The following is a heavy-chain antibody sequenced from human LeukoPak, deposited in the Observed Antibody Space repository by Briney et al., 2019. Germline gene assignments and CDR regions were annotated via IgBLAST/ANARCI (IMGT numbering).Heavy chain of an antibody. Sequence: PGGSLRLSCAASGFTFSSYAMHWVRQVPGKGLEWVAVLSYDGSNKYYADSVKGRFTISRDNSKNTLYLQMNSLRAEDTAVYYCARSRAAAARIYYYGMDVWGQGTTVTVSS. D-gene: IGHD6-13*01. J-gene: IGHJ6*02. CDR1: GFTFSSYA. V-gene: IGHV3-30*14. CDR3: ARSRAAAARIYYYGMDV. CDR2: LSYDGSNK.